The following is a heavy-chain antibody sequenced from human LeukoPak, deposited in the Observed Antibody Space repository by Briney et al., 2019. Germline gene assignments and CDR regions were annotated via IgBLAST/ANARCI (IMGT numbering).Heavy chain of an antibody. Sequence: PGGSLRLSCAASGFTFSYWMSWLRQAPGKGLEWVANIKQDGSQKYYVDSVKGRFTISRDNAKSSLYLQMNSLRAEDTAVYYCASPSTVTPHGFDIWGQGTMVTVSS. V-gene: IGHV3-7*01. CDR2: IKQDGSQK. J-gene: IGHJ3*02. D-gene: IGHD4-11*01. CDR1: GFTFSYW. CDR3: ASPSTVTPHGFDI.